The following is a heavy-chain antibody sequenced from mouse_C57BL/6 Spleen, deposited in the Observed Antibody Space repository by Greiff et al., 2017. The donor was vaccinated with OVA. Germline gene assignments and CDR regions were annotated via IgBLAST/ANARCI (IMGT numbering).Heavy chain of an antibody. CDR1: GYTFTRYW. V-gene: IGHV1-50*01. Sequence: QVQLQQPGAELVKPGASVKLSCKASGYTFTRYWMQWVKQRPGQGLEWIGEIDPSDSYTNYNQKFKGKATLTVDTSSSTAYMQLSSLTSEDSAVYYCASNYGYWGQGTTLTVSS. CDR3: ASNYGY. J-gene: IGHJ2*01. D-gene: IGHD1-1*01. CDR2: IDPSDSYT.